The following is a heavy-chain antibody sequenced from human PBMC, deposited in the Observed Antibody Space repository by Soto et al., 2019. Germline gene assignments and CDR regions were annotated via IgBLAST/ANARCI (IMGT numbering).Heavy chain of an antibody. J-gene: IGHJ5*02. CDR1: GYTFTSYG. CDR3: ARDCRIAVAGTSWFDP. Sequence: QVQLVQSGAEVKKPGASVKVSCKASGYTFTSYGISWVRQAPGQGLEWMGWISAYNGNTNYAQKLQGRVTMTTDTSTSTAYMELRSLRSDDTAVHYCARDCRIAVAGTSWFDPWGQGTLVTVSS. CDR2: ISAYNGNT. V-gene: IGHV1-18*04. D-gene: IGHD6-19*01.